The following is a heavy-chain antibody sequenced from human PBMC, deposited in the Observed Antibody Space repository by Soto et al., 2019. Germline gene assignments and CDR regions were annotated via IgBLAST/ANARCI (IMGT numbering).Heavy chain of an antibody. V-gene: IGHV1-18*01. D-gene: IGHD4-17*01. Sequence: ASVKVSCKASGYTFTSYGISWVRQAPGQGLEWMGWISAYNGNTNYAQKLQGRVTMTTDTSTSTAYMELRSLRSDDTAVYYCARDRRFSVTTAYFDYWGQGTLVTVSS. CDR3: ARDRRFSVTTAYFDY. J-gene: IGHJ4*02. CDR2: ISAYNGNT. CDR1: GYTFTSYG.